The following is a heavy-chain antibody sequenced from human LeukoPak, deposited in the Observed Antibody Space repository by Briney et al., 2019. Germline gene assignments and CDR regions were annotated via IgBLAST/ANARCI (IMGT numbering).Heavy chain of an antibody. CDR2: ISGSGGTT. Sequence: GGSLRLSCTASGITLSNSWMHWVRQAPGKGLEWVSAISGSGGTTYYADSVRGRFIISRDNSKSTLYFQMNSLRGEDTAIYYCAKRSPYNSSSYYLDFWGQGTLVTVSS. V-gene: IGHV3-23*01. CDR3: AKRSPYNSSSYYLDF. CDR1: GITLSNSW. D-gene: IGHD6-6*01. J-gene: IGHJ4*02.